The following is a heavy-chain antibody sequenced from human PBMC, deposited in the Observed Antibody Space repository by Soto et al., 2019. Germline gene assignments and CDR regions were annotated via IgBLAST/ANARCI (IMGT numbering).Heavy chain of an antibody. V-gene: IGHV3-30-3*01. J-gene: IGHJ6*02. D-gene: IGHD3-10*01. CDR3: ARALVRGVADV. CDR1: GFTFSSYA. Sequence: GGSLRLSCAASGFTFSSYAMHWVRQAPGKGLEWVAVISYDGSNKYYADSVKGRFTISRDNSKNTLYLQMNSLRAEDTAVYYCARALVRGVADVWGQGTTVTVS. CDR2: ISYDGSNK.